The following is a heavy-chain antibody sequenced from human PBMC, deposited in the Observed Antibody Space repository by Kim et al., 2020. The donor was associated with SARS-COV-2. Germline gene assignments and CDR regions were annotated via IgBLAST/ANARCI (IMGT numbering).Heavy chain of an antibody. Sequence: GGSLRLSCAASGFTFSGTGMHWVRQAPGKGLEWVAVISYHGDNYYYTDSVKGRFTISRDNTKNTLYLQMSSLSAEDTAVYYCAKDRAGVTTHYYYGMDVWGQGTTVTIS. J-gene: IGHJ6*02. D-gene: IGHD3-10*01. CDR2: ISYHGDNY. CDR3: AKDRAGVTTHYYYGMDV. V-gene: IGHV3-30*18. CDR1: GFTFSGTG.